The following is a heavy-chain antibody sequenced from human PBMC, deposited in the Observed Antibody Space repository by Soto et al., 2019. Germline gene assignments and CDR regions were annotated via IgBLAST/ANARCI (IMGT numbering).Heavy chain of an antibody. J-gene: IGHJ4*02. V-gene: IGHV3-23*01. CDR3: ATDPGPELGNNFDY. CDR2: ISGSGDNT. Sequence: TGGSLRLSCAASGFTFSSYVMSWVRQAPGKGLEWVSSISGSGDNTYYADSVKGRFTISRDNSKNTLYLQMNGLRAEDTAVYYCATDPGPELGNNFDYWGQGTLVTVSS. CDR1: GFTFSSYV. D-gene: IGHD7-27*01.